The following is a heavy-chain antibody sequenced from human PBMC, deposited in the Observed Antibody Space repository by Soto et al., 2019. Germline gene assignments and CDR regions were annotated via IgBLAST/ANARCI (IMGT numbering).Heavy chain of an antibody. Sequence: QVQLQESGPGLVKPSETLSLTCTVSRGSISSYYWSWIRQPPGKGLEWIGYITFSGTTNYNPSLKSRVTMSLDTSTNQRSLSRTSVNAAETAMYYCAGHPCWCRSRLDPWEPGCKVTVPS. CDR3: AGHPCWCRSRLDP. D-gene: IGHD1-26*01. V-gene: IGHV4-59*01. CDR2: ITFSGTT. CDR1: RGSISSYY. J-gene: IGHJ5*02.